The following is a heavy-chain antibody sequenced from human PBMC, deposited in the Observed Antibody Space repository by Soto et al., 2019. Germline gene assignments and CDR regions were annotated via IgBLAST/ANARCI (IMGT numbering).Heavy chain of an antibody. D-gene: IGHD2-15*01. V-gene: IGHV1-69*01. CDR3: ARNYGQDCGGGNCYFYF. CDR2: IIPLFGTA. J-gene: IGHJ4*02. Sequence: QVQLVQSGAEVKKPGSSVKVSCKASGGTFSRYAINWVRQAPGHGLEWMGGIIPLFGTANYAQKFQGRVTITADESASPAHMVVRSLRSEDTTVYYCARNYGQDCGGGNCYFYFWGQGTLVTVSS. CDR1: GGTFSRYA.